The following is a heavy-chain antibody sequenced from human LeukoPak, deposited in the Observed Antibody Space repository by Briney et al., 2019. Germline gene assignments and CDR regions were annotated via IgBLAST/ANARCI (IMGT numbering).Heavy chain of an antibody. CDR3: ASAVDTAHSRTKYYSDY. Sequence: SVKVSCKASGGTFSSYAISWVRQAPGQGLEWMGGIIPIFGTANYAQKFQGRVTITADESTSTAYMELSSLRSEDTAVYYCASAVDTAHSRTKYYSDYWGQGTLVTVSS. J-gene: IGHJ4*02. CDR2: IIPIFGTA. D-gene: IGHD5-18*01. CDR1: GGTFSSYA. V-gene: IGHV1-69*01.